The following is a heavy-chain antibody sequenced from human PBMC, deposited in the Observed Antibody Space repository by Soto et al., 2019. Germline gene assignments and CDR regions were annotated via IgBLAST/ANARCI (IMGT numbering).Heavy chain of an antibody. Sequence: PGGSLRLSCAVSGFSFTSFGIHWVRQAPGKGLEWVALISYDGRSKFYLDSVKGRFAISRDNSKKTVYLRLDSLRTEDTGVYFCAILPTVTTTFDYWGQGTLVTVSS. D-gene: IGHD4-17*01. CDR2: ISYDGRSK. V-gene: IGHV3-30*03. J-gene: IGHJ4*02. CDR1: GFSFTSFG. CDR3: AILPTVTTTFDY.